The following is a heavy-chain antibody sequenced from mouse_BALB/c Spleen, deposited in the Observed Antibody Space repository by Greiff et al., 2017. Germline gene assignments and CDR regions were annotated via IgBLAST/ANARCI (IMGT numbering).Heavy chain of an antibody. D-gene: IGHD1-1*01. J-gene: IGHJ4*01. CDR3: ARFYCYGSALDY. Sequence: LVKTGASVKISCKASGYSFTGYYMHWVKQSHGKSLEWIGYISCYNGATSYNQKFKGKATFTVDTSSSTAYMQFNSLTSEDSAVYYCARFYCYGSALDYWGQGTSVTVSS. CDR2: ISCYNGAT. CDR1: GYSFTGYY. V-gene: IGHV1S34*01.